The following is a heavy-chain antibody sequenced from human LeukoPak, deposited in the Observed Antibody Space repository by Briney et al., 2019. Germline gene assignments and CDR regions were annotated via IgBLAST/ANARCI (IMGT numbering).Heavy chain of an antibody. CDR2: MNPNSGNT. D-gene: IGHD5-12*01. CDR3: ARGRRRRGYSGYDLDY. J-gene: IGHJ4*02. CDR1: GYTFTSYD. V-gene: IGHV1-8*01. Sequence: ASVKVSCKASGYTFTSYDINWVRQATGQGLEWMGWMNPNSGNTGYAQKFQGRVTMTRNTSISTAYMEPSSLRSEDTAVYYCARGRRRRGYSGYDLDYWGQGTLVTVSS.